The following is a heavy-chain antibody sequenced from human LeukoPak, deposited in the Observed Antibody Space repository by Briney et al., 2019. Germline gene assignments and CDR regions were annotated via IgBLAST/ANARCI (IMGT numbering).Heavy chain of an antibody. CDR3: ARVYGSGRTERYCDY. CDR1: GGSISSGDYY. J-gene: IGHJ4*02. Sequence: SQTLSLTCTVSGGSISSGDYYWSWIRQPPGKGLEWIGYIYYSGSTYYNSSLKSRVTISVDTSKNQFSLRLSSVTAADTAVYYCARVYGSGRTERYCDYWGQGTLVTVSS. D-gene: IGHD3-10*01. V-gene: IGHV4-30-4*01. CDR2: IYYSGST.